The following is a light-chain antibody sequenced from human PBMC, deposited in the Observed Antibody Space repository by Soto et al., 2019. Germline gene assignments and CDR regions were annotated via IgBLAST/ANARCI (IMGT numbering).Light chain of an antibody. J-gene: IGLJ1*01. CDR1: SSDVAIHTY. CDR3: SSYTTSSTRV. CDR2: EVT. V-gene: IGLV2-14*01. Sequence: QPGLTHPAPVTRSAGQSLAIPCTGSSSDVAIHTYVSWYQQHPGKVPILIIYEVTSRPSGLSIRVSGSKSGNTASLTISGLQPEDEADYYCSSYTTSSTRVFGTGTKVTVL.